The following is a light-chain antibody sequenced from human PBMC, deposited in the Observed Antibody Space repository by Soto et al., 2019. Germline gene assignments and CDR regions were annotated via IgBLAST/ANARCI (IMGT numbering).Light chain of an antibody. Sequence: DIVLTQSQGTLSLSPGERATLSFMASQSVSSNLAWYQQKPGQAPRLLMYGATTRATDIPARFSGGQSGTEFTLTISRLQSEDFAVYYCQQYGSSRTFGQGTKVDIK. CDR2: GAT. V-gene: IGKV3-20*01. J-gene: IGKJ1*01. CDR1: QSVSSN. CDR3: QQYGSSRT.